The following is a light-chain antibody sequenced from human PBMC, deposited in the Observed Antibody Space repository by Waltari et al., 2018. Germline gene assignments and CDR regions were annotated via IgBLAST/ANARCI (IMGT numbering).Light chain of an antibody. CDR1: QVFSNY. CDR2: AAS. J-gene: IGKJ3*01. Sequence: DIQMTQSPSSLSASVGDRVTITCRAIQVFSNYLAWYQQTPGKVPKLLIYAASTLQSGVPSRFRGSGSGTDFTLTISSLQPEDVATYYCQKYDSVPFTFGPGTKVDI. CDR3: QKYDSVPFT. V-gene: IGKV1-27*01.